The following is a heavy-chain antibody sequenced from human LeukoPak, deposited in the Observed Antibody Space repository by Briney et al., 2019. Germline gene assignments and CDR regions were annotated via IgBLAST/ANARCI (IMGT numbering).Heavy chain of an antibody. Sequence: PGGSLGLSCAASGFTFSSYAMSWVRQAPGKGLEWVSAISGSGGSTYYADSVKGRFTISRDNSKNTLYLQMNNLRVDDTAIYYCAKDHANTPVVTNWGQGILVSVSS. CDR2: ISGSGGST. V-gene: IGHV3-23*01. CDR1: GFTFSSYA. CDR3: AKDHANTPVVTN. D-gene: IGHD2-21*02. J-gene: IGHJ4*02.